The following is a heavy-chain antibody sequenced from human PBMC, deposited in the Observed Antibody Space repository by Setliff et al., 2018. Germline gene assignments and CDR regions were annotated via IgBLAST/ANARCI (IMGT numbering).Heavy chain of an antibody. Sequence: GGSLRLSCAASGFTFSTYRMHWVRQAPGKGLEWVAVIWDDGGNKYHADSVKGRFTISRDNSKNTLYLQMSSLKPEDTAVYYCARWTTAFDYWGQGTLVTVSS. CDR2: IWDDGGNK. CDR1: GFTFSTYR. V-gene: IGHV3-33*08. D-gene: IGHD4-17*01. CDR3: ARWTTAFDY. J-gene: IGHJ4*02.